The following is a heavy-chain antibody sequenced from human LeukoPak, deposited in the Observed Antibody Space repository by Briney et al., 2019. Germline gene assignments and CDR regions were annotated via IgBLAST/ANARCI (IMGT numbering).Heavy chain of an antibody. CDR2: MNPNSGNT. V-gene: IGHV1-8*03. Sequence: GASVKVSCKASGYTFTSYDINWVRQATGQGLEWMGWMNPNSGNTGYAQKFQGRVTITRNTSISTAYMELSSLRSEDTAVYYCASPHGGNPPDAFDIWGQGTMVTVSS. D-gene: IGHD4-23*01. J-gene: IGHJ3*02. CDR1: GYTFTSYD. CDR3: ASPHGGNPPDAFDI.